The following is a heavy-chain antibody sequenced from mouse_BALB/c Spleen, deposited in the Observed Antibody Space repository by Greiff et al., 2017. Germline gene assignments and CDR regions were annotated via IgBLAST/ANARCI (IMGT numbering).Heavy chain of an antibody. CDR3: ARDYYGSSYVGPMDY. D-gene: IGHD1-1*01. V-gene: IGHV5-9-3*01. Sequence: DVKVVESGGGLVKPGGSLKLSCAASGFTFSSYAMSWVRQTPEKRLEWVATISSGGSYTYYPDSVKGRFTISRDNAKNTLYLQMSSLRSEDTAMYYCARDYYGSSYVGPMDYWGQGTSVTVSS. CDR1: GFTFSSYA. CDR2: ISSGGSYT. J-gene: IGHJ4*01.